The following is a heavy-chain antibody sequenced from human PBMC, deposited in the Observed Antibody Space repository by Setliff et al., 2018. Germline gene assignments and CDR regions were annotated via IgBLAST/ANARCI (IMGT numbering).Heavy chain of an antibody. V-gene: IGHV3-23*01. CDR2: INPAGAKT. J-gene: IGHJ6*04. Sequence: GGSLRLSCAVSGLTFSSYAMNWVRQAPGKGLEWVSNINPAGAKTYYADSVKGRFTISRDNSKNTLYLQMNSLRAEDTAVYYCAKEFTVVVPAALALDVWGKGTTVTVSS. D-gene: IGHD2-2*01. CDR3: AKEFTVVVPAALALDV. CDR1: GLTFSSYA.